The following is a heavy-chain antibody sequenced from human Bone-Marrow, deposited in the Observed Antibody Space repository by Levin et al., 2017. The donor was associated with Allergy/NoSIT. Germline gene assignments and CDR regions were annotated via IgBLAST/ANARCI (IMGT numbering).Heavy chain of an antibody. J-gene: IGHJ4*01. D-gene: IGHD6-13*01. CDR2: FYSGGGT. V-gene: IGHV4-39*01. CDR3: MRQGGVFSYSSSWHVDY. Sequence: SETLSLTCSVSGDSITNLNYYWGWVRQPPGKGLEWIGNFYSGGGTSYNPSLQSRVTISLDTSKSQFSLQLRSVTAAHTAVYYCMRQGGVFSYSSSWHVDYWGHGILVSASS. CDR1: GDSITNLNYY.